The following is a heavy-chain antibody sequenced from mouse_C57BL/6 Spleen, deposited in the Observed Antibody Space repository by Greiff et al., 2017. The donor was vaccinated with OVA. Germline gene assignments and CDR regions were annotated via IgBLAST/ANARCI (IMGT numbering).Heavy chain of an antibody. Sequence: EVQLQQSGPELVKPGASVKISCKASGYTFTDYYMNWVKQSPGKSLEWIGDINPNNGGTSYNQKFKGKATLTVDKSSSTAYMELRSLTSEDSAVYYCARETTVAYWGQGTLVTVSA. CDR3: ARETTVAY. V-gene: IGHV1-26*01. D-gene: IGHD2-12*01. CDR2: INPNNGGT. CDR1: GYTFTDYY. J-gene: IGHJ3*01.